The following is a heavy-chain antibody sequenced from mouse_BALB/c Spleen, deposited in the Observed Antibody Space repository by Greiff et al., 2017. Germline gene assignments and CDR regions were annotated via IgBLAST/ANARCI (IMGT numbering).Heavy chain of an antibody. CDR1: GYTFTSYW. J-gene: IGHJ4*01. D-gene: IGHD2-14*01. V-gene: IGHV1-87*01. CDR3: ARLGVREAMDY. CDR2: IYPGDGDT. Sequence: VQLQQSGAELARPGASVKLSCKASGYTFTSYWMQWVKQRPGQGLEWIGAIYPGDGDTRYTQKFKGKATLTADKSSSTAYMQLSSLASEDSAVYYCARLGVREAMDYWGQGTSVTVSS.